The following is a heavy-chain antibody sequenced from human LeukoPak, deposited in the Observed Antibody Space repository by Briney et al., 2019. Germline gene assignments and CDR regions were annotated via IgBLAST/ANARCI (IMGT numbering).Heavy chain of an antibody. D-gene: IGHD3-22*01. J-gene: IGHJ4*02. CDR3: ARVVRYYYDSSDYYYFDY. Sequence: TLCLTCTVSGGSISSGGYYWSGIRQHPGKGLEWIGYIYYTGSTYYNPSLKSRVTISVDTSKNQFSLKLSSVTAADTAVYYCARVVRYYYDSSDYYYFDYWGQGTLVTVSS. CDR2: IYYTGST. CDR1: GGSISSGGYY. V-gene: IGHV4-31*03.